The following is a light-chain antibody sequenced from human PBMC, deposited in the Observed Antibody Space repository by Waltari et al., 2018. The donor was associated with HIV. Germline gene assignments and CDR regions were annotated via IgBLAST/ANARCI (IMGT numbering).Light chain of an antibody. V-gene: IGKV1-8*01. CDR3: QQYFNYPFT. CDR1: QAIDSS. CDR2: GVS. Sequence: AIRVTQYPSSIPGSKGDKVAITCRASQAIDSSLAWYQQKPGGAPKLLIYGVSTLESGVASRFSGSGFGTQFTLTIGCLQPEDFATYYCQQYFNYPFTFGPGTKV. J-gene: IGKJ3*01.